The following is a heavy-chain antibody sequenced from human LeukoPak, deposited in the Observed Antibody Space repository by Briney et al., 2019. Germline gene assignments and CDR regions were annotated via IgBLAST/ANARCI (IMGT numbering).Heavy chain of an antibody. V-gene: IGHV3-53*01. Sequence: GGSLRLSCAASGFTFDDYAMHWVRQAPGKGLEWVSVIYSGGSTYYADSVKGRFTISRDNSKNTLSLQMNSLRAEDTAVYYCARPKMATAMEMGRYYYGMDVWGQGTTVTVSS. CDR1: GFTFDDYA. CDR2: IYSGGST. J-gene: IGHJ6*02. CDR3: ARPKMATAMEMGRYYYGMDV. D-gene: IGHD5-18*01.